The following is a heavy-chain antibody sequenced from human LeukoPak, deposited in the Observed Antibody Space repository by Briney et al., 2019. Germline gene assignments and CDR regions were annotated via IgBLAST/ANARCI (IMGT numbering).Heavy chain of an antibody. D-gene: IGHD1-1*01. V-gene: IGHV1-8*01. J-gene: IGHJ4*02. CDR2: MNPNSGNT. Sequence: ASVKVSCKASGYTFTSYDINWVRQATGQGLEWMGWMNPNSGNTGYAQNFQGRVTMTRNTTISTAYMELSSLRSEDTAVYYCARASGYSYQAPDYWGQGTLVTVSS. CDR3: ARASGYSYQAPDY. CDR1: GYTFTSYD.